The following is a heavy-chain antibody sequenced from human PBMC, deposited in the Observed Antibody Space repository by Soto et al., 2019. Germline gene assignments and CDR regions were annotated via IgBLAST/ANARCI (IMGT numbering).Heavy chain of an antibody. J-gene: IGHJ6*02. CDR1: GYTFTAYA. CDR3: ARDPSYYGMDV. Sequence: ASVKVSCKASGYTFTAYAMHWVRQAPGQRLEWMGWINAGNGNTKYSKKFQGRVTITRDTSASTAYMELSSLSFEDTAVYYCARDPSYYGMDVWGQGTTVTVSS. V-gene: IGHV1-3*01. CDR2: INAGNGNT.